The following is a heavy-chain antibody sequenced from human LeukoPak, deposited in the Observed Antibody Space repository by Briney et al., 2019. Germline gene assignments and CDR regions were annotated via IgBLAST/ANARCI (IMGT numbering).Heavy chain of an antibody. D-gene: IGHD1-1*01. CDR1: GGSVTSVNW. CDR3: ARANWNPTYFDY. V-gene: IGHV4-4*02. Sequence: PSETLSLTCAVSGGSVTSVNWWTWVRQPPGKGLEWIGYIYHSGSTYYNPSLKSRVTISVDRSKNQFSLKLSSVTAADTAVYYCARANWNPTYFDYWGQGTLVTVSS. J-gene: IGHJ4*02. CDR2: IYHSGST.